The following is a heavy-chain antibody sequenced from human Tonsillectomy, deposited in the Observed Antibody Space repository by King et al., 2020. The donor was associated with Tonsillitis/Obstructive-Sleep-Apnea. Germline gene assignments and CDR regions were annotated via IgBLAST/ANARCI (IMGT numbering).Heavy chain of an antibody. Sequence: TLKESGPTLVKPTQTLTPTCTFSGFSLSTNGVGVGVGWIRQPPGKALEWLALIYWDDDKRYNPSLKSRLTITKDTSKIQVVLTMTNMDPVDTATYYCAHRPSSYNWNDGYYLDYWGQGTLVTVSS. CDR2: IYWDDDK. V-gene: IGHV2-5*02. CDR1: GFSLSTNGVGVG. J-gene: IGHJ4*02. D-gene: IGHD1-1*01. CDR3: AHRPSSYNWNDGYYLDY.